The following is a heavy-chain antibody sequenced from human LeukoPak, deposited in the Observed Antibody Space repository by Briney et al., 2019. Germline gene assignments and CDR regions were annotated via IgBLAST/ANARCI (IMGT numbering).Heavy chain of an antibody. CDR2: IIPIFGTA. V-gene: IGHV1-69*13. J-gene: IGHJ4*02. CDR1: GGTFSSYA. Sequence: SVKVSCKASGGTFSSYASSWVRQAPGQGLEWMGGIIPIFGTANYAQKFQGRVTITADESTSTAYMELSSLRSEDTAVYYCASRASYCSSTSCENLYFDYWGQGALVTVSS. CDR3: ASRASYCSSTSCENLYFDY. D-gene: IGHD2-2*01.